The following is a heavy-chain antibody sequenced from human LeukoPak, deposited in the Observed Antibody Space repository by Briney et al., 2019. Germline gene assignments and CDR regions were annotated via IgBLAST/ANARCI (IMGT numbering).Heavy chain of an antibody. CDR3: ARRRITMVRGVIAPLDY. J-gene: IGHJ4*02. CDR1: GGSISSYY. D-gene: IGHD3-10*01. CDR2: INHSGST. Sequence: SETLSLTCTVSGGSISSYYWSWIRQPPGKGLEWIGEINHSGSTNYNPSLKSRVTISVDTSKNQFSLKLSSVTAADTAVYYCARRRITMVRGVIAPLDYWGQGTLVTVSS. V-gene: IGHV4-34*01.